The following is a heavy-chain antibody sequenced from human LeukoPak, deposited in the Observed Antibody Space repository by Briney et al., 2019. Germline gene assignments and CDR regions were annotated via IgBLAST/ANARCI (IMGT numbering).Heavy chain of an antibody. Sequence: SQTLSLTCTVSGGSISSGGYYWSWIRQHPGRGLEWIGYIYYSGSTYYNPSLKSRVTISVDTSKNQFSLKLSSVTAADTAVYYCARDSRSEWSPSLGELSLFDYWGQGTLVTVSS. V-gene: IGHV4-31*03. CDR3: ARDSRSEWSPSLGELSLFDY. CDR2: IYYSGST. J-gene: IGHJ4*02. D-gene: IGHD3-16*02. CDR1: GGSISSGGYY.